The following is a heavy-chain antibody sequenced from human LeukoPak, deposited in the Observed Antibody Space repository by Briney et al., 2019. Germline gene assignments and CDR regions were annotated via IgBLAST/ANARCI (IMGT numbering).Heavy chain of an antibody. CDR1: GGSISSGSYY. CDR2: IYTSGST. Sequence: SQTLSLTCTVSGGSISSGSYYWSWIRQPAGKGLEWIGRIYTSGSTNYNPSLKSRVTISVDTSKNQLSLKLSSVTAADTAVYYCAGAYSSSFAPFDYWGQGTLVTVSS. D-gene: IGHD6-6*01. J-gene: IGHJ4*02. CDR3: AGAYSSSFAPFDY. V-gene: IGHV4-61*02.